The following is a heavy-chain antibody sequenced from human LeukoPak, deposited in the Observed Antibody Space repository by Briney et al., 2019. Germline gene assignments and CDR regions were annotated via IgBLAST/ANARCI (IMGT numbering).Heavy chain of an antibody. D-gene: IGHD3-16*01. CDR2: ISRSGEST. CDR3: AKDYAVGSIDY. CDR1: GFTFSGFA. Sequence: GGTLRLSCAASGFTFSGFAMSWIRQAPGKGLEWVSSISRSGESTFYADSVRGRFTISRDNSKNTVSLQMESLRAEDTALYYCAKDYAVGSIDYWGQGTLVTVSS. V-gene: IGHV3-23*01. J-gene: IGHJ4*02.